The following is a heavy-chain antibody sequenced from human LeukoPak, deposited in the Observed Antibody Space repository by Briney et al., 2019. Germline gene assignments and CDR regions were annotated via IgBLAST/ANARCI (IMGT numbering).Heavy chain of an antibody. Sequence: SETLSLTCTVSGGSVSSGDHYWSWIRQPPGKGLEWVGYIYYSGSSYYNPSLKGRVTISVDTSKNQFSLKLNSVTAADTAVYYCARVTYYYDSSGYYCTFDYWGQGTLVTVSS. CDR2: IYYSGSS. V-gene: IGHV4-30-4*01. D-gene: IGHD3-22*01. CDR1: GGSVSSGDHY. J-gene: IGHJ4*02. CDR3: ARVTYYYDSSGYYCTFDY.